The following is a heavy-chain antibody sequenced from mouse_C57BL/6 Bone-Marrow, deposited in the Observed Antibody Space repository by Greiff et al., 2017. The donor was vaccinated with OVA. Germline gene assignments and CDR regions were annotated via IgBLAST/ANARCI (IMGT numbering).Heavy chain of an antibody. D-gene: IGHD1-1*01. Sequence: VQLQQSGPELVKPGASVKISCKASGYTFTDYYMNWVKQSHGKSLEWIGDINPNNGGTSYNQKCKGKATLTVDKSSSTAYMELRSLTSEDSAVYYCARSFYDGSSYWYFDVWGTGTTVTVSS. J-gene: IGHJ1*03. V-gene: IGHV1-26*01. CDR2: INPNNGGT. CDR3: ARSFYDGSSYWYFDV. CDR1: GYTFTDYY.